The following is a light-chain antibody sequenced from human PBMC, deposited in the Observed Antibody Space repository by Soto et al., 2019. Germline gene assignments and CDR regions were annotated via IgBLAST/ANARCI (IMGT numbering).Light chain of an antibody. Sequence: EVVMTQSPATLSVSPGERATLSCRASQSVSNNLAWYQQTPGQSPRLLFYLASTRAPGVPARFSAGGSGTEFTLTISNLQPDDFATYYCQQYDSYSSGPFGQGTKGDIK. V-gene: IGKV3-15*01. J-gene: IGKJ1*01. CDR2: LAS. CDR3: QQYDSYSSGP. CDR1: QSVSNN.